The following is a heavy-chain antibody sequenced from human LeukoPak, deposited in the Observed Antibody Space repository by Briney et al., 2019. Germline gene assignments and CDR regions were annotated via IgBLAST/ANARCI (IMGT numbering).Heavy chain of an antibody. D-gene: IGHD5-18*01. CDR1: GFTFSNHW. CDR3: ARGYGYTYGGGWFDT. V-gene: IGHV3-74*01. J-gene: IGHJ5*02. Sequence: AGGSLRLSCAASGFTFSNHWMHWVRQAPGKGLVWVSRINTDGSRTSYADSVKGRFTISRDNARNTLYLQVNSLRAEDTAVYYCARGYGYTYGGGWFDTWGQGTRVTVSS. CDR2: INTDGSRT.